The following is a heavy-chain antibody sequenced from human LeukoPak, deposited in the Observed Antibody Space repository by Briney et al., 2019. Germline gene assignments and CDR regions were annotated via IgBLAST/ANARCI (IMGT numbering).Heavy chain of an antibody. V-gene: IGHV4-34*01. J-gene: IGHJ4*02. CDR1: GGSFSGYY. CDR2: INHSGST. CDR3: ARRVAY. Sequence: SETLSLTCAVYGGSFSGYYWSWIRQPPGKGLEWIGEINHSGSTTYNPSLTTRVTISVAPSKHQFSLKLSSVTAADTAVYYCARRVAYWGQGTLVTAPS.